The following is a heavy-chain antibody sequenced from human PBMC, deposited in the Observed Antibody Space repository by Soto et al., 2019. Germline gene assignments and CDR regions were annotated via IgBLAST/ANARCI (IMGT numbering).Heavy chain of an antibody. D-gene: IGHD2-2*01. CDR3: TQDVVPAVTY. CDR2: IKSRADGGTT. Sequence: EVQLVESGGGLVKPGGSLRLSCAASGFTFINAWMSWVRQAPGKGLEWVGRIKSRADGGTTDYAAPVKGRFTISRDGLKNTLYLKMNSLKTEDQAVYYCTQDVVPAVTYWGQGTLATVSS. CDR1: GFTFINAW. V-gene: IGHV3-15*01. J-gene: IGHJ4*02.